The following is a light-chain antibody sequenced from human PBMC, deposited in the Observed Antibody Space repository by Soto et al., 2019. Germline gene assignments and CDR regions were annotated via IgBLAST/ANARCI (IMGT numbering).Light chain of an antibody. CDR2: GAS. J-gene: IGKJ2*01. CDR1: QSVSSN. Sequence: EIVMTQSPATLSVSPGERATLSCRASQSVSSNLAWYQQKPGQAPRLLIYGASTRATGIPARFSGSGSGTEFTHTISSMQSEDVSVYYCQQYNNWYTFGQGTKLEIK. CDR3: QQYNNWYT. V-gene: IGKV3-15*01.